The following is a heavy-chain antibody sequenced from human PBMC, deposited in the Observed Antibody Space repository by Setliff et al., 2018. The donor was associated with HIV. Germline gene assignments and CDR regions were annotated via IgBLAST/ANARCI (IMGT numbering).Heavy chain of an antibody. CDR1: GGAISGSGYY. V-gene: IGHV4-31*03. Sequence: SETLSLTCSVSGGAISGSGYYWSWIRQPPGKALEWIGYIYYSGSVYYNPSLKSRLTISVDTSKNQFSVKLNSVTAADTAVYYCARQTYYYDNSGNNWFDPWGQGTLVTVSS. CDR3: ARQTYYYDNSGNNWFDP. J-gene: IGHJ5*02. D-gene: IGHD3-22*01. CDR2: IYYSGSV.